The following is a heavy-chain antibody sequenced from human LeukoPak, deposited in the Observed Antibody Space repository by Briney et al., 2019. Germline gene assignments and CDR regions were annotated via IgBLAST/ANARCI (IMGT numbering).Heavy chain of an antibody. D-gene: IGHD3-9*01. CDR1: GFTFSSYG. V-gene: IGHV3-33*03. CDR3: AKDISRTEYYFDY. Sequence: PGRSLRLSCAASGFTFSSYGMHWVRQAPGKGLEWVAVIWYDGSNKYYADSVKGRFTISRDNARNSLYLQMNSLRAEDTALYYCAKDISRTEYYFDYWGQGTLVTVSS. J-gene: IGHJ4*02. CDR2: IWYDGSNK.